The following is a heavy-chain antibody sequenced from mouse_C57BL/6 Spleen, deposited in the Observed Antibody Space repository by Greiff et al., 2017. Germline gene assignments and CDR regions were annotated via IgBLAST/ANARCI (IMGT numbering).Heavy chain of an antibody. J-gene: IGHJ2*01. Sequence: VQLQQSGPELVKPGASVKISCKASGYSFTDYNMNWVKQSNGKSLEWIGVINPNYGTTCYNQKFKGKATLTVDQSSSTAYMLLNSLTSEDSSVYYFARESLYYGGPYYFDYWGQGTTLTVSS. CDR2: INPNYGTT. CDR1: GYSFTDYN. D-gene: IGHD1-1*02. V-gene: IGHV1-39*01. CDR3: ARESLYYGGPYYFDY.